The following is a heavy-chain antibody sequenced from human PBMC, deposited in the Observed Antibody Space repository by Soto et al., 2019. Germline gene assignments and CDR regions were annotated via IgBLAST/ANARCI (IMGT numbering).Heavy chain of an antibody. Sequence: ASVKVSCKASGYTFTSYDINWVRQAIGQGLEWMGWMNPNSGNTGYAQKFQGRVTMTRNTSISTAYMELSSLRSEDTAVYYCAGGVIPYNYSGRDVWGKGTTVTVSS. CDR3: AGGVIPYNYSGRDV. J-gene: IGHJ6*04. V-gene: IGHV1-8*01. D-gene: IGHD3-16*02. CDR1: GYTFTSYD. CDR2: MNPNSGNT.